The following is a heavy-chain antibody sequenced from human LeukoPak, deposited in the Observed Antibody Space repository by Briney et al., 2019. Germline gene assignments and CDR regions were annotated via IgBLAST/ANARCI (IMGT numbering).Heavy chain of an antibody. D-gene: IGHD2-2*01. Sequence: SETLSLTCTVSGGSLSSYSWSWVRQPPGKGLEWIGYIYYSGSTNNNPSLKSRVTISVDTSKNQFSLKRSSVTAADTAVYYCARGANCSSTSCYLHYYYMDVWGKGTTVTISS. CDR3: ARGANCSSTSCYLHYYYMDV. CDR1: GGSLSSYS. J-gene: IGHJ6*03. CDR2: IYYSGST. V-gene: IGHV4-59*01.